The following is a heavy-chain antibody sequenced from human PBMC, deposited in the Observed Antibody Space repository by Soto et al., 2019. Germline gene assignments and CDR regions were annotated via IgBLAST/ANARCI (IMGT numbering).Heavy chain of an antibody. J-gene: IGHJ4*02. CDR2: IYHSGST. CDR1: SGSISSSNW. Sequence: SETLSLTCAVSSGSISSSNWWSWVRQPPGKGLEWIGEIYHSGSTNYNPSLQSRVTISVDKSKNQFSLKLNSVTAADTAVYYCARGSCTNGVCYFDYWGQGTLVTVSS. D-gene: IGHD2-8*01. V-gene: IGHV4-4*02. CDR3: ARGSCTNGVCYFDY.